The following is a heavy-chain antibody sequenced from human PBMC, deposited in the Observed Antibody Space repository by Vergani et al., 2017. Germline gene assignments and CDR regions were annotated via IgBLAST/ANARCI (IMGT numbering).Heavy chain of an antibody. CDR2: ISGSGGST. D-gene: IGHD5-12*01. Sequence: EVLLLESGGGLVQPGGSLRLSCVASGFTFISNAMSWVRQAPGKGLEWVSSISGSGGSTYYADSVKGRFTISRDNPKNTLYLQMNRLRAEDSAIYYCAKAAVTTISLFDYWGQGTLVTVSS. V-gene: IGHV3-23*01. J-gene: IGHJ4*02. CDR3: AKAAVTTISLFDY. CDR1: GFTFISNA.